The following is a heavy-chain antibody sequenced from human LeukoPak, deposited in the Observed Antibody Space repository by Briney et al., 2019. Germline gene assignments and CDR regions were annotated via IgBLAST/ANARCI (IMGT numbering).Heavy chain of an antibody. V-gene: IGHV3-74*01. J-gene: IGHJ5*02. CDR2: INSDGSST. Sequence: PGGSLRLSCAASGFTFSTYWMHWVRQARGKGLVWVSRINSDGSSTSYADSVKGRFTISRDNAKNTLYLQMNSLRAEDTAVYYCARSTGDYVWGSYRFNWFDPWGQGTLVTVSS. CDR3: ARSTGDYVWGSYRFNWFDP. D-gene: IGHD3-16*02. CDR1: GFTFSTYW.